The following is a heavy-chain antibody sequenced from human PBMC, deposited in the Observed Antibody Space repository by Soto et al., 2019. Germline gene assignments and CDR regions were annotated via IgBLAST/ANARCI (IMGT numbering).Heavy chain of an antibody. Sequence: GGSLRLSCAVPGGIFHGYGMHWVRQAPGKGLEWVAIIRFDGSNEEYADSVKGRFTISRDNSKNTLYLQMNTLGAEDTAVYYFARDGMGGTVFRGYLDYWGRGTVVTVS. J-gene: IGHJ4*02. CDR1: GGIFHGYG. CDR3: ARDGMGGTVFRGYLDY. V-gene: IGHV3-33*01. CDR2: IRFDGSNE. D-gene: IGHD1-7*01.